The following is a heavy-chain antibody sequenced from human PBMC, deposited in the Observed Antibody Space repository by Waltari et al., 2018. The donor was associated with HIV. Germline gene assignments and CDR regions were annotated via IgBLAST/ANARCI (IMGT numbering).Heavy chain of an antibody. Sequence: VQVLESGGGMVRPGGYVQPLCAADGLHLREYDMALVRPAPGRGLEGVSGISGSGDKTFHMDSVKGHFTISRDNSKKTLTLHMRTLRDDDTALYYFSTYTFSFFDYWGPGTPVTVSS. D-gene: IGHD3-16*01. J-gene: IGHJ4*02. CDR2: ISGSGDKT. CDR3: STYTFSFFDY. V-gene: IGHV3-23*01. CDR1: GLHLREYD.